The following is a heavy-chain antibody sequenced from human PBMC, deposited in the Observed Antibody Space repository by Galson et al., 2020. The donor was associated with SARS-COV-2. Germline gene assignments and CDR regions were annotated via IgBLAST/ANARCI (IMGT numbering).Heavy chain of an antibody. V-gene: IGHV4-34*01. CDR1: GGSFSGYY. D-gene: IGHD2-21*01. Sequence: SQASETLSLTCAVYGGSFSGYYWGWIRQSPGMGLEWIGEITPTGSINSSPSLKSRVTIAKDTSKNQFSLRLRSVTAADTAMYFCARGRRDVNMLLMIATAASYYFDLWGQGSLVSVSS. J-gene: IGHJ4*02. CDR3: ARGRRDVNMLLMIATAASYYFDL. CDR2: ITPTGSI.